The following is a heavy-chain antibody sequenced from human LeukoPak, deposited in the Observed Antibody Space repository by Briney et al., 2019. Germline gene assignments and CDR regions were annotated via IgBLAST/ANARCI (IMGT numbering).Heavy chain of an antibody. CDR1: GYTFTGYY. J-gene: IGHJ5*02. CDR2: INPHTGGT. V-gene: IGHV1-2*02. Sequence: GASVKVSCKASGYTFTGYYMHWVRQAPGQGLEWMGWINPHTGGTNYAQKFQGRVTMTRDTSISTAYMELSRLRSDDTAVYYCARDFATPYYYGSGSYYRPSNWFDPWGQGTLVTVSS. CDR3: ARDFATPYYYGSGSYYRPSNWFDP. D-gene: IGHD3-10*01.